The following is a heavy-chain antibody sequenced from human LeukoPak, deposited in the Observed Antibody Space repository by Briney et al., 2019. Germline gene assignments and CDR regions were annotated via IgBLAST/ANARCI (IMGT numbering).Heavy chain of an antibody. J-gene: IGHJ6*01. V-gene: IGHV4-59*08. D-gene: IGHD5-18*01. CDR2: IYYSGST. CDR1: GGSISSYY. CDR3: ARLGSVDTAMGDYYYYGMDV. Sequence: SETLSLTCTVSGGSISSYYWSWIRQPPGKGLEWIGHIYYSGSTNYNPSLKSRVTIQEDTSKNQFSLKLSSVTAADTAVYDCARLGSVDTAMGDYYYYGMDVWGEGTTVTVSS.